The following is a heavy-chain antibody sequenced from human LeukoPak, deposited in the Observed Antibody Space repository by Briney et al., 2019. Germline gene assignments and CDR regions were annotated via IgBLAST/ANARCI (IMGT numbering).Heavy chain of an antibody. J-gene: IGHJ5*02. CDR2: IGAYNGNT. Sequence: GASVKVSCKASGYTFTSYGISWVRQAPGQGLEWMGWIGAYNGNTNYAQKLQGRVTMTTDTSTSTAYMELRSLRSDDTAVYYCARGMITFGGVIVSNWFDPWGQGTLVTVSS. CDR1: GYTFTSYG. D-gene: IGHD3-16*02. V-gene: IGHV1-18*01. CDR3: ARGMITFGGVIVSNWFDP.